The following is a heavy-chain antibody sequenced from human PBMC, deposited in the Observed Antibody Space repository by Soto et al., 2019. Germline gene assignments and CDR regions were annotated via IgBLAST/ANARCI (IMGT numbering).Heavy chain of an antibody. V-gene: IGHV3-33*01. J-gene: IGHJ4*02. CDR3: ARDCGYGGNYVFVL. Sequence: PGGSLRLSCTTSVFTFITYGMHWGRQAPGKGLEWVTTIWYHVNTYYYKYSIKFRFAVSRDNSKNTVFLQMNTLKAEDTAPYYFARDCGYGGNYVFVLWRLGTLVKVSS. D-gene: IGHD4-4*01. CDR2: IWYHVNTY. CDR1: VFTFITYG.